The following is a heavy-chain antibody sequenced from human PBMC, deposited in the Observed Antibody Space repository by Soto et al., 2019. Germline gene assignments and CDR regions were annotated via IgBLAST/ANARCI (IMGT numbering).Heavy chain of an antibody. D-gene: IGHD3-16*01. Sequence: QVQLQESGPGLVKPSETLSLTCTVSGGSINSYYWSWIRQSQGKGLEWIAYIYYNGNTNYNPSLMSRVTLSVDTSKNQFSLSLTSVTAADTAMYYCARHDPGGYLRHWGQGTLVTVSS. J-gene: IGHJ1*01. CDR1: GGSINSYY. V-gene: IGHV4-59*08. CDR2: IYYNGNT. CDR3: ARHDPGGYLRH.